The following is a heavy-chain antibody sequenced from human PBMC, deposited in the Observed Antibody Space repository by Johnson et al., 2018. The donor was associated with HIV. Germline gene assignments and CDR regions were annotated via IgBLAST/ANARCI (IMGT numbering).Heavy chain of an antibody. CDR2: IYSGGST. CDR1: GFTVSSNY. D-gene: IGHD3-16*01. V-gene: IGHV3-66*02. CDR3: AKDERQMGGWSHAFDI. J-gene: IGHJ3*02. Sequence: VTLVESGGGLVQPGGSLRLSCAASGFTVSSNYMSWVRQAPGKGLEWVSVIYSGGSTYNADSVKGRFTISRDNSKNTLYLQMNSLRAEDTAVYYCAKDERQMGGWSHAFDIWGQGTMVTVSS.